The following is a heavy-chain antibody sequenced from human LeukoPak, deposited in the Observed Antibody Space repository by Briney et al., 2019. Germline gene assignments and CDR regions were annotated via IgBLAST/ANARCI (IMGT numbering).Heavy chain of an antibody. V-gene: IGHV3-15*01. CDR2: IKSKTNGGTT. CDR1: GFVFSDAW. CDR3: STMSAIFGVVIPDY. Sequence: GGSLRLSCAVSGFVFSDAWMSWVRQAPGKGLEWVGRIKSKTNGGTTDYAAPVKGRFSISRDDSKDTLFLQMYSLRTEDTGVYYCSTMSAIFGVVIPDYWGQGTLVSVSP. J-gene: IGHJ4*02. D-gene: IGHD3-3*01.